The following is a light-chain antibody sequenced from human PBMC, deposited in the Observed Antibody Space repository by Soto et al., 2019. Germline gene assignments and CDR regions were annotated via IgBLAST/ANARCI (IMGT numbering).Light chain of an antibody. V-gene: IGKV3-15*01. CDR1: QSVSTN. Sequence: EIVMTQSPATLSVSPGERATLSCRASQSVSTNLAWYQQKPGQGPRLLIYGASTRATGIPARFSGSGSGTEFTLTISGLQSEDFVVYYCQQYNNWPPLTFGGGTKVEIK. J-gene: IGKJ4*01. CDR2: GAS. CDR3: QQYNNWPPLT.